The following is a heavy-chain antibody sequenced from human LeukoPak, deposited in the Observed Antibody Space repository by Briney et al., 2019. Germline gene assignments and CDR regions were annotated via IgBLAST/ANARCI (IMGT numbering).Heavy chain of an antibody. Sequence: SETLSLTCTVSGGSISSYYWSWIRQPPGKGLEWIGYIYYSGGTNYNPSLKSRVTISVDTSKNQFSLKLSSVTAADTAVYYCARGIYDFWSGYYFDYWGQGTLVTVSS. V-gene: IGHV4-59*08. D-gene: IGHD3-3*01. CDR2: IYYSGGT. J-gene: IGHJ4*02. CDR3: ARGIYDFWSGYYFDY. CDR1: GGSISSYY.